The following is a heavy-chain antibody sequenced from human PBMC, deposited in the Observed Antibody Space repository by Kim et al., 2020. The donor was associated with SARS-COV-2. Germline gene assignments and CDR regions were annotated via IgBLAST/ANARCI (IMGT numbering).Heavy chain of an antibody. J-gene: IGHJ4*02. CDR3: ARLSHSHDSSGFTMDN. D-gene: IGHD3-22*01. V-gene: IGHV3-30*03. CDR2: ITYDGNTQ. CDR1: GFTFNMYG. Sequence: GGSLRLSCVASGFTFNMYGMQWVRQAPGKGLEWVTFITYDGNTQLYADSVKGRFTVSRDDSRNTLFIQMNRLRIEDTAVYSCARLSHSHDSSGFTMDNWGKGALVTVSS.